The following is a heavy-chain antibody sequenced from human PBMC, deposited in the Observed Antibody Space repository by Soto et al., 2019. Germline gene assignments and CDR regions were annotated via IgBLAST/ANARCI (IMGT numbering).Heavy chain of an antibody. D-gene: IGHD4-17*01. CDR2: IYYSGST. Sequence: LSLTCTVSGGSISSGDYYWSWIRQPPGKGLEWIGYIYYSGSTYYNPSLKSRVTISVDTSKNQFSLKLSSVTAADTAVYYCARGPYGDYVRYNWFDPWGQGTLVTVS. CDR3: ARGPYGDYVRYNWFDP. V-gene: IGHV4-30-4*01. CDR1: GGSISSGDYY. J-gene: IGHJ5*02.